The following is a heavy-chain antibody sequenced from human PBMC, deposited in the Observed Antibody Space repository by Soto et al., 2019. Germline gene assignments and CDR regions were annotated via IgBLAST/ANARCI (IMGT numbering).Heavy chain of an antibody. CDR3: ISISHYDMIST. V-gene: IGHV3-73*01. D-gene: IGHD3-9*01. CDR1: GFTFSGAS. J-gene: IGHJ4*02. CDR2: IRNKANSYAT. Sequence: XGSLRLSCAASGFTFSGASLHWVRHASGKWVEGGGRIRNKANSYATAYAASVRGRLTISRDDSKNTAFLQMNSLNTEDTAVFYCISISHYDMISTWGQGTLVTVSS.